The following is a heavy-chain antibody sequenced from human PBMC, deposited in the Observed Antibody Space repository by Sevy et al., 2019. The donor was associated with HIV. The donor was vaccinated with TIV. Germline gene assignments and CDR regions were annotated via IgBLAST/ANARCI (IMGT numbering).Heavy chain of an antibody. CDR2: ISGRGSRT. D-gene: IGHD5-18*01. Sequence: GGSLRLSCAASGFTFSSYAMSWVRQAPGKGLEWVSAISGRGSRTYFADSMKGRFTFSRDNSKNTLYLQMNSLRADDTALYYCARCGADTAMAAYSTSWYVDYWGQGTLVTVSS. V-gene: IGHV3-23*01. J-gene: IGHJ4*02. CDR3: ARCGADTAMAAYSTSWYVDY. CDR1: GFTFSSYA.